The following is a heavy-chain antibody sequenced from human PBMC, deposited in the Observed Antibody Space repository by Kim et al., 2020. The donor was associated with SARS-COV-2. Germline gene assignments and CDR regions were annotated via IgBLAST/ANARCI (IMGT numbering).Heavy chain of an antibody. V-gene: IGHV1-69*06. CDR1: GGTFSSYA. D-gene: IGHD2-2*01. CDR2: IIPIFGTA. CDR3: ARGVVVVPAAMRGVYYYGMDV. J-gene: IGHJ6*02. Sequence: SVKVSCKASGGTFSSYAISWVRQAPGQGLEWMGGIIPIFGTANYAQKFQGRVTITADKSTSTAYMELSSLRSEDTAVYYCARGVVVVPAAMRGVYYYGMDVWGQGTTVTVSS.